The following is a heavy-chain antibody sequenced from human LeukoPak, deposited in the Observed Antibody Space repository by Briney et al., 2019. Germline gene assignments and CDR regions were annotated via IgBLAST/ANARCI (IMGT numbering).Heavy chain of an antibody. V-gene: IGHV4-59*08. CDR3: ARRRAVPGFYYFDY. J-gene: IGHJ4*02. Sequence: ETLSLTCTVSGGSISSYYWTWLRQPPGKGLEWIGYIYYSGSNNYNPSLKSRVTISVDTSKNQFSLKLSSLTAADTAVYYCARRRAVPGFYYFDYWGQGTLVTVSS. D-gene: IGHD6-19*01. CDR2: IYYSGSN. CDR1: GGSISSYY.